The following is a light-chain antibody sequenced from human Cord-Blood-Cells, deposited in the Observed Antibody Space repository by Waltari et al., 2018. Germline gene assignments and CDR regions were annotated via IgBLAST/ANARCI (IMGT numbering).Light chain of an antibody. J-gene: IGLJ2*01. Sequence: QSVLTQPPSVSGAPGQRVTIPCPGSSSNIGAGYDVHGYQQLPGTAPKLLIYGNSNRPSGVPDRFSGSKSGTSASLAITGLQAEDEADYYCQSYDSSLSGYVVFGGGTKLTVL. CDR2: GNS. CDR1: SSNIGAGYD. CDR3: QSYDSSLSGYVV. V-gene: IGLV1-40*01.